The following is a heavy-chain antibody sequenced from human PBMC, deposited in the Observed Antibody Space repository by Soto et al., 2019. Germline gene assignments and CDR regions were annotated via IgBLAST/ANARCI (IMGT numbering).Heavy chain of an antibody. CDR2: ISWDGTIT. D-gene: IGHD6-6*01. CDR3: KAEYTDSSAPVDQTSYLDY. J-gene: IGHJ4*02. CDR1: GFTFDDFT. Sequence: GGSLRLSCAASGFTFDDFTMHWVRQVPGKALEWVSLISWDGTITHYANSVAGLFTISRDNSENSLSLQMNNLRTEDSALYFCKAEYTDSSAPVDQTSYLDYWGQGTLVTVSS. V-gene: IGHV3-43*01.